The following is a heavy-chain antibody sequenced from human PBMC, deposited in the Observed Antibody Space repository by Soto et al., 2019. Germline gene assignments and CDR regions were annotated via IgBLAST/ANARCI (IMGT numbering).Heavy chain of an antibody. CDR2: IYPDDSDV. V-gene: IGHV5-51*01. CDR1: QDIFTSNW. CDR3: ARHGVSFGPFDY. J-gene: IGHJ4*02. Sequence: PGESLKISCQVPQDIFTSNWSGWLRQMPGKGLEWMGVIYPDDSDVKYNPSFQGQVTISVDKSITTASVQWSRLRDSDTAMYFCARHGVSFGPFDYWGQGTPVTVSS. D-gene: IGHD3-10*01.